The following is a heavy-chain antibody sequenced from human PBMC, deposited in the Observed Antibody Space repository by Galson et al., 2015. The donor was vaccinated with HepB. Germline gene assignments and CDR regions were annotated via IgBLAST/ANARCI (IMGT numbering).Heavy chain of an antibody. CDR3: AKEQQLVQSGFDY. V-gene: IGHV3-23*01. CDR1: GFTFSNYA. D-gene: IGHD6-13*01. J-gene: IGHJ4*02. CDR2: ISSSGGST. Sequence: SLRLSCAASGFTFSNYAMRWVRQAPGKGLECVSAISSSGGSTYYADSVKGRFTISRDNSKNTLYLQMNSLRAEDTAVYYCAKEQQLVQSGFDYWGQGTLVTVSS.